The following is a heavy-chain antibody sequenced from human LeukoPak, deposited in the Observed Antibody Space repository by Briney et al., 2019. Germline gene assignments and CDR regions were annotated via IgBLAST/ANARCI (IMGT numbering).Heavy chain of an antibody. CDR1: GFTFSSYW. Sequence: PGGSLRLSWAAAGFTFSSYWMHWVRQAAGKGLVWVSGIKRDGTITHYADSGKGRFTISRDNAKTTLYLQMNRLSAEDTAEYYCASGLIRPGGKDYWGQGTLVTVSS. CDR2: IKRDGTIT. J-gene: IGHJ4*02. V-gene: IGHV3-74*01. CDR3: ASGLIRPGGKDY. D-gene: IGHD3-16*01.